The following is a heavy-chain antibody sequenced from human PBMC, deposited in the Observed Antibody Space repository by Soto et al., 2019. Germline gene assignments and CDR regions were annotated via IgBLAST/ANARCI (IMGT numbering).Heavy chain of an antibody. D-gene: IGHD2-15*01. CDR3: VKQAHGLDGVAFDY. Sequence: GGSLRLSCSASGFTFSSYAMHWVRQAPGKGLEYVSAISSNGGSTYYADSVKGRFTISRDNSKNTLYLQMGSLRPEDTAIYYCVKQAHGLDGVAFDYWGQGTQVTVSS. CDR2: ISSNGGST. V-gene: IGHV3-64D*06. J-gene: IGHJ4*02. CDR1: GFTFSSYA.